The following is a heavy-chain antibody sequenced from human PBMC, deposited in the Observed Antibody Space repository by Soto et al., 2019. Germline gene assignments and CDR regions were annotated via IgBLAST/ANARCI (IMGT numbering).Heavy chain of an antibody. CDR2: INRDGGST. CDR3: VKDNCISTSCYRLYNWFDP. V-gene: IGHV3-74*01. CDR1: GFTFSNNW. J-gene: IGHJ5*02. D-gene: IGHD2-2*01. Sequence: PGASLKLSCAPSGFTFSNNWMHWVRQAPGKGPEWVSRINRDGGSTYYADSVKGRFTISRDNSKNTLYLQMNNLRAEDTAVYYCVKDNCISTSCYRLYNWFDPWGQGTLVTVSS.